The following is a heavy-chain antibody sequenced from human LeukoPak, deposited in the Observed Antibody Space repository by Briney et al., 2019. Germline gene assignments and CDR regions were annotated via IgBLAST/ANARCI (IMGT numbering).Heavy chain of an antibody. V-gene: IGHV3-30*14. Sequence: GGSLRLSCAASGFTFSSYAMHWVRQAPGKGLEWVAVISYDGSNKYYADSVKGRFTISRDNSKNTLYLQMNSLRAEDTAVYYCAREPPGGGFDYWGQGTLVTVSS. CDR3: AREPPGGGFDY. CDR1: GFTFSSYA. CDR2: ISYDGSNK. J-gene: IGHJ4*02. D-gene: IGHD3-16*01.